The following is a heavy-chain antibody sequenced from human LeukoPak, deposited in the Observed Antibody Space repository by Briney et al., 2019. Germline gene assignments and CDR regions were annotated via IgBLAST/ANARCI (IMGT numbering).Heavy chain of an antibody. CDR2: ISPYNTNE. J-gene: IGHJ4*02. CDR3: GRVLDPSGSRGPLDY. Sequence: ASVKVSCKASGYTFISYGISWVRQAPGQGLEWMGWISPYNTNENYAQKFQDRVTMTTDTSTRTAYMELRSLRSDDTALYFCGRVLDPSGSRGPLDYWGQGTLVTVSS. CDR1: GYTFISYG. D-gene: IGHD3-10*01. V-gene: IGHV1-18*01.